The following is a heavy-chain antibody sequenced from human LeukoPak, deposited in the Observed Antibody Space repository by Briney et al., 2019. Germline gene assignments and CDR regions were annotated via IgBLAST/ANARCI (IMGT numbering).Heavy chain of an antibody. V-gene: IGHV3-48*04. Sequence: PGGSLRLSCAASGFTFSSYSMNWVRQGRGMGLEWISYMSGFGSTIYYADSVKGRFTISRDNAKNSLYLQMNRLRAEDTAVYYCASSRYFDMDVWGQGTTVTVFS. CDR3: ASSRYFDMDV. CDR1: GFTFSSYS. D-gene: IGHD3-9*01. CDR2: MSGFGSTI. J-gene: IGHJ6*01.